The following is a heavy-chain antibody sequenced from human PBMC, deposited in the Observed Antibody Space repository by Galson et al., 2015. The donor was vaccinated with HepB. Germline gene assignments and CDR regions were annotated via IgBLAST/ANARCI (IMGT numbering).Heavy chain of an antibody. Sequence: SLRLSCAASGFTFSAYGMHWVRQAPGKGLESVAVISNDGKNKKYADSLRGRFTISRDNPKNTLSLQMNSLRTEDTAVYYCARRRCTGGSCYSDYWSQGTLVTVSS. CDR1: GFTFSAYG. CDR2: ISNDGKNK. D-gene: IGHD2-8*02. V-gene: IGHV3-30*04. CDR3: ARRRCTGGSCYSDY. J-gene: IGHJ4*02.